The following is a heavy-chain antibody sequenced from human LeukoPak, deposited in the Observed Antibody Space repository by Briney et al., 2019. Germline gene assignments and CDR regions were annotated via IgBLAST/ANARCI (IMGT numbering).Heavy chain of an antibody. V-gene: IGHV4-59*01. Sequence: SETLSLTCAVYGGSFSGYYWSWIRQPPGKGLEWIGYIYNSGNNNYNPSLKSRVTMSVDTSKNQFSLKLSSVTAAGTAVYYCARASVLLSADYWGQGILVIVSA. D-gene: IGHD3-10*01. CDR2: IYNSGNN. J-gene: IGHJ4*02. CDR1: GGSFSGYY. CDR3: ARASVLLSADY.